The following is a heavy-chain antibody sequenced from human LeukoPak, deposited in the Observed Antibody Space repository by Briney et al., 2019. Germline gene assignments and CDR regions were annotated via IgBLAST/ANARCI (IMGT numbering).Heavy chain of an antibody. D-gene: IGHD2-15*01. CDR1: GFTFSSYA. CDR2: ISGSGGST. Sequence: GGSLRLSCAASGFTFSSYAMSWVRQAPGKGLEWVSAISGSGGSTYYADSVKGRFTISRDNSKNTLYLQMNSLRAEDTAVYYCARVRLDIVVVVAATHPPNYFDCWGQGTLVTVSS. J-gene: IGHJ4*02. CDR3: ARVRLDIVVVVAATHPPNYFDC. V-gene: IGHV3-23*01.